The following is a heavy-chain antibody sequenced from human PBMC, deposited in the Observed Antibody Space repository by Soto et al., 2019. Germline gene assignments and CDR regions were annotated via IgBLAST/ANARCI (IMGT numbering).Heavy chain of an antibody. CDR3: TRAMGSGGVMGGFDY. Sequence: QVELVQSGAQVKKPGSAVKVSCKASGGSFNMYAMNWVRQAPGHGLEWMGGIIPIFDAPRYSEQFQGRVTISVDEPTSTPYMELSRLRSDDTAIYYCTRAMGSGGVMGGFDYWGQGPLATVSS. CDR1: GGSFNMYA. D-gene: IGHD3-16*01. J-gene: IGHJ4*02. V-gene: IGHV1-69*01. CDR2: IIPIFDAP.